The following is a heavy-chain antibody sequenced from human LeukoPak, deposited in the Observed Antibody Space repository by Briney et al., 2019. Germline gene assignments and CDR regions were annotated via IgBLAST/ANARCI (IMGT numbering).Heavy chain of an antibody. J-gene: IGHJ4*02. Sequence: GGSLRLSCAASGFXFSSYAISWVRQAPGKGLEWVSSNGGSGRRTDYADSVKGRFTISRDNSKSTLYLQMNSLRAEDTAVYYCARVHESSAYLRAFDYWGQGTLVSVSS. CDR3: ARVHESSAYLRAFDY. CDR2: NGGSGRRT. CDR1: GFXFSSYA. D-gene: IGHD3-22*01. V-gene: IGHV3-23*01.